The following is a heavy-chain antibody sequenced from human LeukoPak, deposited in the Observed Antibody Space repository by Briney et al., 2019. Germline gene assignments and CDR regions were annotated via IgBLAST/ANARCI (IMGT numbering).Heavy chain of an antibody. CDR3: ACPVVTAIGPYYYYGMDV. CDR2: IIPILGIA. Sequence: SVKVSCKASGGTFSSYVISWVRQAPGQGLEWMGRIIPILGIANYAQKFQGRVTITADKSTSTAYMELSSLRSEDTAVYYCACPVVTAIGPYYYYGMDVWGQGTTVTVSS. J-gene: IGHJ6*02. D-gene: IGHD2-21*02. CDR1: GGTFSSYV. V-gene: IGHV1-69*04.